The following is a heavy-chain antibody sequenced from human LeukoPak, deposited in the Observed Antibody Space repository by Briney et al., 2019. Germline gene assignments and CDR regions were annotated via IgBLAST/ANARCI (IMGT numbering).Heavy chain of an antibody. V-gene: IGHV4-34*01. CDR1: GGSFSGYY. CDR2: INHSGST. Sequence: ETLSLTCAVYGGSFSGYYWSWIRQPPGKGLQWIGEINHSGSTNYNPSLKSRVTISVDTSKNQFSLKLSSVTAADTAVYYCARGGYYYDSSGYSNWFDPWGQGTLVTVSS. CDR3: ARGGYYYDSSGYSNWFDP. J-gene: IGHJ5*02. D-gene: IGHD3-22*01.